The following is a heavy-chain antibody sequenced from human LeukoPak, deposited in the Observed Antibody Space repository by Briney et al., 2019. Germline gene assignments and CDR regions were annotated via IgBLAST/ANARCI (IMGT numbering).Heavy chain of an antibody. Sequence: SETLSLTCTVSGGSISSGSYYWSWIRQPAGKGLEWIGRIYTSGSTNYNPSLKSRVTISVDTSKNQFSLELSSVTAADTAVYFWGRANGGVGVNTRWGQGTLVTVSS. D-gene: IGHD3-16*01. CDR3: GRANGGVGVNTR. V-gene: IGHV4-61*02. CDR2: IYTSGST. CDR1: GGSISSGSYY. J-gene: IGHJ4*02.